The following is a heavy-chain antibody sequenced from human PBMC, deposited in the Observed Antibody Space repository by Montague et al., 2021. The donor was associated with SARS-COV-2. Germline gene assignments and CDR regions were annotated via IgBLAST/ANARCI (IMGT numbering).Heavy chain of an antibody. CDR1: GGSISSGGYY. CDR2: IYHSGST. D-gene: IGHD2-2*01. J-gene: IGHJ4*02. V-gene: IGHV4-31*03. CDR3: ARTPAVYVVVVPAARGHFDY. Sequence: TPSLTCTVSGGSISSGGYYWSWIRQHPGKGLEWIGYIYHSGSTYYNPSLKSRVTISVDTTKNQFSLKLSSVTAADTAVYYCARTPAVYVVVVPAARGHFDYWGQGTLVTVSS.